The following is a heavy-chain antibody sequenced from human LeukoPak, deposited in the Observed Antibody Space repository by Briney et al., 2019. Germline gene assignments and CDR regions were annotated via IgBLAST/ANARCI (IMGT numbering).Heavy chain of an antibody. D-gene: IGHD3-22*01. J-gene: IGHJ5*02. V-gene: IGHV4-39*01. Sequence: SETLSLTCTVSGGPISSSSYYWGWIRQPPGKGLEWIGSIYYSGSTYYNPSLKSRVTISVDTSKNQFSLKLSSVTAADTAVYYCARLGLYDSSAVNWFDPWGQGTLVTVSS. CDR2: IYYSGST. CDR1: GGPISSSSYY. CDR3: ARLGLYDSSAVNWFDP.